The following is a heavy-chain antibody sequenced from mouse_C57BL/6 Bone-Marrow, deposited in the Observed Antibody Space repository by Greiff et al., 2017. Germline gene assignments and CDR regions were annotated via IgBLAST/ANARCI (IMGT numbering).Heavy chain of an antibody. CDR3: ASRTYVFDY. CDR1: EYEFPSHD. J-gene: IGHJ2*01. Sequence: EVKLVESGGGLVQPGESLKLSCESNEYEFPSHDMSWVRKTPEKRLELVAAINSDGGNTYYPDTMERRFIISRDNTKKTLYLQMNGLRSDDSALYYGASRTYVFDYWGQGTTLTVSS. V-gene: IGHV5-2*03. CDR2: INSDGGNT. D-gene: IGHD5-1*01.